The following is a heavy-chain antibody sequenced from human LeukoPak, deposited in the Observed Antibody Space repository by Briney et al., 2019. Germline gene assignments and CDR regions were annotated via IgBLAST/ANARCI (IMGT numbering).Heavy chain of an antibody. CDR1: GFTFSSYS. CDR2: ISSSSGTI. D-gene: IGHD1-26*01. CDR3: ARDSSSGSSDY. Sequence: PGGSLRLSCAASGFTFSSYSMNWVRQAPGKGLEWVSYISSSSGTIYYADFVKGRFTISRDNAKNSLYLQMNSLRAEDTAVYYCARDSSSGSSDYWGQGTLVTVSS. V-gene: IGHV3-48*04. J-gene: IGHJ4*02.